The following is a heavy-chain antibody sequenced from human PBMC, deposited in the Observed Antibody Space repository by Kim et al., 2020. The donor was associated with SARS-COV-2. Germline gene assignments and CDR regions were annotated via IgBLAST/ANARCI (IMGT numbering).Heavy chain of an antibody. D-gene: IGHD6-25*01. CDR2: ITYDGNNQ. CDR1: GFTLSSYA. CDR3: ARIKAAASTGGAFDV. J-gene: IGHJ3*01. V-gene: IGHV3-30*04. Sequence: GGSLRLSCVASGFTLSSYAMHWVRQAPGKGLEWLAIITYDGNNQYYADSVRGRFTISRDISKNTLFLQMNSLRGDDTSTYYCARIKAAASTGGAFDVWGQGTMVIVSS.